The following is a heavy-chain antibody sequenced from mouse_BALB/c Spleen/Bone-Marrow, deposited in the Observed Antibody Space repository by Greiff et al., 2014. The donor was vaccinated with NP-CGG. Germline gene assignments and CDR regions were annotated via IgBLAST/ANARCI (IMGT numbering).Heavy chain of an antibody. D-gene: IGHD2-4*01. Sequence: QVQLQQSGAELVKPGASVKLSCKASGYTFTSYYMYWVKQRPGQGLEWFGEINPSNGGTNFNEKFKNKATLTVDKSSSTAYMQLSSLTSEDSAVYYCSRGRRDDLDYWGQGTSVTVSS. J-gene: IGHJ4*01. V-gene: IGHV1S81*02. CDR2: INPSNGGT. CDR1: GYTFTSYY. CDR3: SRGRRDDLDY.